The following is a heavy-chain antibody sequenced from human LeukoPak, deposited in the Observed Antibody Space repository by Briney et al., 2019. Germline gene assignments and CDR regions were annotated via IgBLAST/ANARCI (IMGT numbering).Heavy chain of an antibody. Sequence: GRSLRLSCAASGFTFSSYGMHWARQAPGKGLEWVAVIWYDGSNKYYADSVKGRFTISRDNSKNTLYLQMNSLRAEDTAVYYCARDLPAVAGPHDALDIWGQGAMVTVSS. D-gene: IGHD6-19*01. CDR3: ARDLPAVAGPHDALDI. CDR1: GFTFSSYG. V-gene: IGHV3-33*01. J-gene: IGHJ3*02. CDR2: IWYDGSNK.